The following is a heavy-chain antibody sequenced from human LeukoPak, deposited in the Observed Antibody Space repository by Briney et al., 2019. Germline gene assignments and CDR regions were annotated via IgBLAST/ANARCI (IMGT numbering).Heavy chain of an antibody. CDR3: AKDGYSSVWYDY. J-gene: IGHJ4*02. D-gene: IGHD6-13*01. CDR1: GFTFSSYA. V-gene: IGHV3-30-3*02. Sequence: GGSLRLSCAAFGFTFSSYAMHWVRQAPGKGLEWVSVISFDGSDKYYADSVKGRFTISRDKSKNTLYLQMNSLRAEDTAVYFCAKDGYSSVWYDYWGQGTLVTVSS. CDR2: ISFDGSDK.